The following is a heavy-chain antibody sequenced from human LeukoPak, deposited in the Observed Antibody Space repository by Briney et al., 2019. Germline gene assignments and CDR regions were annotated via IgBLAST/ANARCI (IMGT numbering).Heavy chain of an antibody. CDR2: VSYDGGSA. D-gene: IGHD1-14*01. V-gene: IGHV3-30-3*01. CDR3: AQEVEGTEEVFHH. Sequence: GGSLRLSCAASAFTFSSNAMHWVRQAPGEGLEWVAVVSYDGGSAYYTDSVKGRFTISKDNSKNTLYLQMNSLRAEDTAVYYCAQEVEGTEEVFHHWGQGTLVTVSS. J-gene: IGHJ4*02. CDR1: AFTFSSNA.